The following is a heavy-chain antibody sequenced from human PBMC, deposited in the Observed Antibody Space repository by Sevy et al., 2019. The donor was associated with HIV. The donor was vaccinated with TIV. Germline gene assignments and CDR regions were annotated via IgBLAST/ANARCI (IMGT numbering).Heavy chain of an antibody. CDR2: INHSGST. V-gene: IGHV4-34*01. Sequence: SETLSLTCAVYGGSFSGYYWNWIRQPPGKGLEWIGEINHSGSTHYNPSLKSRITISVDTSKNQFSLRLNSVTAADTAVYYCARAPPLVVVPGAPSWFDPWGQGTLVTVSS. CDR3: ARAPPLVVVPGAPSWFDP. D-gene: IGHD2-2*01. J-gene: IGHJ5*02. CDR1: GGSFSGYY.